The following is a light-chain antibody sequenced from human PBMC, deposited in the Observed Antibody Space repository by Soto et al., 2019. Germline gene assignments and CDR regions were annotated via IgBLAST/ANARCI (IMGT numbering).Light chain of an antibody. V-gene: IGLV2-14*01. J-gene: IGLJ2*01. CDR1: SSDVGGYNY. CDR3: RSYTRSSTPSVV. CDR2: DVS. Sequence: QSALTQPASVSGSPGQSITISCTGTSSDVGGYNYVSWYQQHPGKAPKLMIYDVSNRPSGVSNRFSVSKSGNTASLIISGLQADDEADYYVRSYTRSSTPSVVFGGGNKLTVL.